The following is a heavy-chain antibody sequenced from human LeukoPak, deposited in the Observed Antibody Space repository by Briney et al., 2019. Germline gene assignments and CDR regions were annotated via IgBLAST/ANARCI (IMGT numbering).Heavy chain of an antibody. CDR1: GFSFRTAW. J-gene: IGHJ4*02. D-gene: IGHD3-22*01. CDR2: IKDKGDGGTT. V-gene: IGHV3-15*01. CDR3: TTVRCDRSAYVDH. Sequence: GGSLRLSCAASGFSFRTAWMTWVRQAPGKGLEWLGRIKDKGDGGTTDYAVPVKGTFTISRDDSINTLYLQMNNLKTEDTAVYYCTTVRCDRSAYVDHWGQGTLVTVSS.